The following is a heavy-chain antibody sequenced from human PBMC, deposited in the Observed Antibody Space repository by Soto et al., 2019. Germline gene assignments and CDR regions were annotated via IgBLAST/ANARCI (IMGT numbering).Heavy chain of an antibody. Sequence: QVQLVQSGAEVKKPGASVKVSCKASGYAFTSFDINWVLQAPGQGLEWMGWMNPATGNAGYAQKFQGRVTMTRNTSINTAYMELSSLRSEDTAVYFCARGGDTSTGYDLDYWGKGALVTVSS. J-gene: IGHJ4*02. V-gene: IGHV1-8*01. CDR3: ARGGDTSTGYDLDY. D-gene: IGHD6-13*01. CDR2: MNPATGNA. CDR1: GYAFTSFD.